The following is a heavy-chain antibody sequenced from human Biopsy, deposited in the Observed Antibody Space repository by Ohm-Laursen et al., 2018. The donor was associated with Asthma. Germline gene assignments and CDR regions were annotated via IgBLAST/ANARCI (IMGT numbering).Heavy chain of an antibody. Sequence: TQTLTLTSSFSGFSLRTPGVGVGWTRQSPGKALEWLALIYWDDYNLFRPSLKRRLTITKDPSKNQVVLTMTKMDPVDSGTYYCALSQDSGFDDHSPSWFDPWGQGTLVTVSS. J-gene: IGHJ5*02. D-gene: IGHD3-9*01. CDR2: IYWDDYN. V-gene: IGHV2-5*02. CDR3: ALSQDSGFDDHSPSWFDP. CDR1: GFSLRTPGVG.